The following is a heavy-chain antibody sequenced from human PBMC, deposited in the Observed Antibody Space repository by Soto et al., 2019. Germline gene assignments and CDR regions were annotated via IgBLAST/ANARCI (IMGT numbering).Heavy chain of an antibody. V-gene: IGHV3-30*18. Sequence: PGGSLRLSCAASGFTFSTYGMHWVRQAPGKGLEWVAVISYDGGNKYYADSVKGRFTISRDNSKNTLFLQMNSLRAEDTAVYYCANQLGYCGSSSCRDYYYGMDVWGQGTTVTVSS. CDR1: GFTFSTYG. J-gene: IGHJ6*02. D-gene: IGHD2-2*01. CDR3: ANQLGYCGSSSCRDYYYGMDV. CDR2: ISYDGGNK.